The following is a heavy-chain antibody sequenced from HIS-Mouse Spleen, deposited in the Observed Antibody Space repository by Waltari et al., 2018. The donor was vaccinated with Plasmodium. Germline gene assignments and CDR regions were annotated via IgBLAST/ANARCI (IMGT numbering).Heavy chain of an antibody. CDR3: ARGSAGDGFDI. J-gene: IGHJ3*02. D-gene: IGHD6-19*01. CDR1: AYTFTTYG. CDR2: ISAYNGNI. V-gene: IGHV1-18*01. Sequence: QVQLVQSGAEVKKPEASVKVYCTASAYTFTTYGISWVRQAPGQGLEWMGWISAYNGNIKYAQKVQGRVTMTTDTSTSTAYMELRSLRSDDTAVYYCARGSAGDGFDIWGQGTLVTVSS.